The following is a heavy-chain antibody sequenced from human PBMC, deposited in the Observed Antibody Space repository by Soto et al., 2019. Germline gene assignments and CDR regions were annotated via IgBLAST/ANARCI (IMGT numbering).Heavy chain of an antibody. CDR3: ARDFYRDIVATIEGY. CDR1: GYTFTSYG. Sequence: QVQLVQSGAEVKKPGASVKVSCKASGYTFTSYGISWVRQAPGQGLEWMGWISAYNGNTNYAQKLQGRVTMTTDTPPSTADMEMRSLGSDDTAVYYGARDFYRDIVATIEGYWGQGTLVTVSS. CDR2: ISAYNGNT. V-gene: IGHV1-18*01. D-gene: IGHD5-12*01. J-gene: IGHJ4*02.